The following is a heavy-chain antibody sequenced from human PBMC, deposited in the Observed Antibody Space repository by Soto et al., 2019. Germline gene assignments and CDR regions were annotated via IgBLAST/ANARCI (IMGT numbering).Heavy chain of an antibody. Sequence: SLRLSCAASGFTFSRYDMSWVRQAPGKGLEWVSSIPTTSGYIFYADSVKGRFTISRDNAKNSLYLQMDSLRVEDTAVYYCARYSGTYRDYWGEGTLVTVSS. CDR3: ARYSGTYRDY. V-gene: IGHV3-21*01. CDR2: IPTTSGYI. J-gene: IGHJ4*02. D-gene: IGHD1-26*01. CDR1: GFTFSRYD.